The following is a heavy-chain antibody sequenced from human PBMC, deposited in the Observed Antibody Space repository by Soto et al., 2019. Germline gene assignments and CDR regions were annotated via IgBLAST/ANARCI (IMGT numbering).Heavy chain of an antibody. D-gene: IGHD5-18*01. CDR1: GFTFSSYA. Sequence: QVQLVESGGGVVQPGRSLRLSCAASGFTFSSYAMHWVRQAPGKGLEWVAVISYDGSNKYYADSVKGRFTISRDNSKNTLYLQMNSLRAEDTAVYYCAGEWIPAGTEYYYYYGMDVWGQGTTVTVSS. CDR3: AGEWIPAGTEYYYYYGMDV. CDR2: ISYDGSNK. V-gene: IGHV3-30-3*01. J-gene: IGHJ6*02.